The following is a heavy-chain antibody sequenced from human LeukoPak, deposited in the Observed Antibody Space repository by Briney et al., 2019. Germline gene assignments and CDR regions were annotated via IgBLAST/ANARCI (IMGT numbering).Heavy chain of an antibody. Sequence: GGSLRLSCAASGLTISSSGMSWVRQAPGKGLEWVSAISGSGDRTHYADSVRGRFTISRDTSKGTLYLQMNSLRADDTAVHYCARDGFNDRSGDNDGFDMWGQGTMVTVSS. J-gene: IGHJ3*02. D-gene: IGHD1-1*01. CDR3: ARDGFNDRSGDNDGFDM. V-gene: IGHV3-23*01. CDR1: GLTISSSG. CDR2: ISGSGDRT.